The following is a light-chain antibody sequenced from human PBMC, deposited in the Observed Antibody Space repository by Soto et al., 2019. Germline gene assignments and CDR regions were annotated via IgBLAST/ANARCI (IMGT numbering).Light chain of an antibody. V-gene: IGLV2-14*01. CDR1: SSDIGGYNY. J-gene: IGLJ1*01. Sequence: QSVLTQPASVSRAPGQSITISCTGTSSDIGGYNYVSWYQQNPDKVPKLIIFEVTTRPSGVSNRFSGSKSGNTASLTISGLHADDVADYYCSSFTRPTSLSGFGTGTKVTVL. CDR3: SSFTRPTSLSG. CDR2: EVT.